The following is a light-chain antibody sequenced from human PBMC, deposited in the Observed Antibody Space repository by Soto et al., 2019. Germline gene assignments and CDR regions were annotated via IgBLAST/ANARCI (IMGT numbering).Light chain of an antibody. V-gene: IGKV3-11*01. CDR1: QSVSSY. Sequence: EIVLTQSPATLSLSPGERATLSCRASQSVSSYLAWYQQKPGQAPRILIYDASNRATGIPARFSGSGSGTDFTLTIRSLEPEDFAVYYYQQRSNSSTFGQGTRLEIK. J-gene: IGKJ5*01. CDR3: QQRSNSST. CDR2: DAS.